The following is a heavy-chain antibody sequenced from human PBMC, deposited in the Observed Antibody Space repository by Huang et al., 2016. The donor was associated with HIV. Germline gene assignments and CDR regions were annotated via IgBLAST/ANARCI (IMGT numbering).Heavy chain of an antibody. V-gene: IGHV5-51*01. Sequence: EVKLVQSGAEVKKPGESLKISCKGSGYRFRSNWIGWVRQMPGKGLEWLGTIYPGDSDTRDSPSFQGQVTISADKSINTAYLQWSSLKASDTAMYYCARLIGSPSFYYGLDVWGQGTTVTVSS. J-gene: IGHJ6*02. CDR2: IYPGDSDT. D-gene: IGHD3-10*01. CDR1: GYRFRSNW. CDR3: ARLIGSPSFYYGLDV.